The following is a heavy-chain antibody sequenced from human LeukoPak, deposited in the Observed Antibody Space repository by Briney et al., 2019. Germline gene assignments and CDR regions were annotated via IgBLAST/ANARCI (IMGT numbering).Heavy chain of an antibody. D-gene: IGHD4-17*01. J-gene: IGHJ4*02. CDR1: GYTLTELS. CDR2: FDPEDGET. CDR3: ASATTVTTFSDY. Sequence: ASVKVSCKVSGYTLTELSMHWVRQAPGKGLEWMGGFDPEDGETIYAQKFQGRVTMTEDTSTDTAYMELSSLRSEDTAVYYCASATTVTTFSDYWGQGTLVTVSS. V-gene: IGHV1-24*01.